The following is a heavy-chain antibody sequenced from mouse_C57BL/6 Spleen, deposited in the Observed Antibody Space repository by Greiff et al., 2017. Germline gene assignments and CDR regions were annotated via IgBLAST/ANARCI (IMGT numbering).Heavy chain of an antibody. CDR2: ISSGSSTI. CDR1: GFTFSDYG. Sequence: EVQVVESGGGLVKPGGSLKLSCAASGFTFSDYGMYWVRQAPEKGLEWVAYISSGSSTIYYADTVKGRFTISRDNAKNTLFLQMTSLRSEDTAVYYCSRRGYGYAMDYWGQGTSVTVSS. D-gene: IGHD2-2*01. V-gene: IGHV5-17*01. CDR3: SRRGYGYAMDY. J-gene: IGHJ4*01.